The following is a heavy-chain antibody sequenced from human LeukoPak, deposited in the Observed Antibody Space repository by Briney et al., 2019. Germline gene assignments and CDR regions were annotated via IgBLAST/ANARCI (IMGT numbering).Heavy chain of an antibody. V-gene: IGHV3-7*01. CDR1: GFTLSSYW. D-gene: IGHD4-17*01. CDR2: IKPDGSEK. Sequence: GGSLRLSCAASGFTLSSYWMSWVRQARGKGLEWVANIKPDGSEKYCVDSVKGRFTIYRDNAKKSLYLQMNSLRAEDTAVYLCASREFNDYGDYVEAFEIWGQATMVSVSA. CDR3: ASREFNDYGDYVEAFEI. J-gene: IGHJ3*02.